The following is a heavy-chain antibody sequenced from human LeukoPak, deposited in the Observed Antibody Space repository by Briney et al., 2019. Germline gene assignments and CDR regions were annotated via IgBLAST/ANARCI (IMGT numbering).Heavy chain of an antibody. J-gene: IGHJ3*01. D-gene: IGHD1-26*01. CDR3: ARDDSGTYTA. Sequence: GGSLRLSCAASGFTFDDYAIHWVRQPPGKGLEWVSSISVDGTIYYAGSVKGRFTISRDNSKNSLYMHMNSLTTEDTALYYCARDDSGTYTAWGQGTMVTVSS. CDR2: ISVDGTI. V-gene: IGHV3-43*02. CDR1: GFTFDDYA.